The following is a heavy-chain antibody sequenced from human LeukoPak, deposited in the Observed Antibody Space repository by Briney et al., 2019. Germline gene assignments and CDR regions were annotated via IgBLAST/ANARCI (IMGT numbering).Heavy chain of an antibody. D-gene: IGHD6-13*01. J-gene: IGHJ4*02. CDR3: AKGLSSSSWYVAHS. Sequence: GGSLRLSCATSGFTFDEYVMHWVRQAPGQGLEWVSLINGNGDDSYYADSVKGRFTVSRDNREKSLFLHMNSLRTDDTAFYYCAKGLSSSSWYVAHSWGQGTLVTVSS. V-gene: IGHV3-43*02. CDR2: INGNGDDS. CDR1: GFTFDEYV.